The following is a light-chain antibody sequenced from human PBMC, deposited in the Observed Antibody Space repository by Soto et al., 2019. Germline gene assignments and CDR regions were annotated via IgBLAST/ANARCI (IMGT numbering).Light chain of an antibody. V-gene: IGKV1-39*01. CDR3: QQSYSFWT. CDR2: AAS. J-gene: IGKJ1*01. CDR1: QSISRY. Sequence: DIQMTQSPYSLSASVGDRVTITCRASQSISRYLNWYQHKPGKAPNLLIYAASSLQSGVPSRFSGSGSGTDFTLSSSGLQPEDFATYYCQQSYSFWTFDQGTKVEIK.